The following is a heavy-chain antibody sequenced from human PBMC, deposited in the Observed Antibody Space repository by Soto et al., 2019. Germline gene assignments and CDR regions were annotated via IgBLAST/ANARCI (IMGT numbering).Heavy chain of an antibody. D-gene: IGHD2-8*01. Sequence: SETLSLTCTVSGGSISSYYWSWIRQPPGKGLEWIGYIYYSGSTNYNPSLKSRATIPVDTSKNQFSLKLSSVTAADTAVYYCAREDGEGTNGTPPYYYYYMDVWGKGTTVTVSS. CDR1: GGSISSYY. J-gene: IGHJ6*03. V-gene: IGHV4-59*01. CDR3: AREDGEGTNGTPPYYYYYMDV. CDR2: IYYSGST.